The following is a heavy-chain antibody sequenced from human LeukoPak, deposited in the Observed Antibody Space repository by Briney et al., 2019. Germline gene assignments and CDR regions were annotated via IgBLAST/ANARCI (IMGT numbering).Heavy chain of an antibody. CDR1: GFTFSSYS. CDR2: ISSSSSYI. J-gene: IGHJ4*02. V-gene: IGHV3-21*01. Sequence: GGSLRLSCAASGFTFSSYSMNWVRQAPGRGLEWVSSISSSSSYIYYADSVKGRFTISRDNAKNSLYLQMNSLRAEDTAVYYCARDSTRGLVDYFDYWGQGTLVTVSS. CDR3: ARDSTRGLVDYFDY. D-gene: IGHD3-10*01.